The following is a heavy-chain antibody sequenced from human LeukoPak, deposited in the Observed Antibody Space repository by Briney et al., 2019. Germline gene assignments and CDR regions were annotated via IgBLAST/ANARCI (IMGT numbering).Heavy chain of an antibody. D-gene: IGHD3-22*01. Sequence: ASVKVSCKASGYTFTSYYMHWVRQAPGQGLEWMGIINPSGGSTSYAQKFQGRVTMTRDMSTSTAYMGLRSLRSDDTAVYYCARDGRHRYYYDSSGFYGSWLDPWGQGTLVTISS. V-gene: IGHV1-46*01. CDR3: ARDGRHRYYYDSSGFYGSWLDP. CDR2: INPSGGST. CDR1: GYTFTSYY. J-gene: IGHJ5*02.